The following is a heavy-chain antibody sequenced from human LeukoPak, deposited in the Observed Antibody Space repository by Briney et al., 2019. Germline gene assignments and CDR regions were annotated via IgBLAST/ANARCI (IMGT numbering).Heavy chain of an antibody. V-gene: IGHV3-23*01. CDR1: GFTFSNHA. CDR3: AKDRFDGSGSQFDP. Sequence: GGSLRLSCAASGFTFSNHAMIWVRQAPGKGLEWVSSISGSGAMTYFADSVKGRFTISRANAMGTLYLQMNSLRADDTAVYYCAKDRFDGSGSQFDPWGQGSLVIVSS. J-gene: IGHJ5*02. CDR2: ISGSGAMT. D-gene: IGHD3-10*01.